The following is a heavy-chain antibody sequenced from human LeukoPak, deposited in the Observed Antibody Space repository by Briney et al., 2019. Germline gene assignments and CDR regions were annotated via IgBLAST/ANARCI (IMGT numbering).Heavy chain of an antibody. CDR2: ISGSGGST. J-gene: IGHJ4*02. V-gene: IGHV3-23*01. Sequence: GGSLRLSCAASGFTFSSYAMSWVRQAPGKGLEWVSAISGSGGSTYYADSVKGRFTISRDNSKNTLYLQMNSLRAEDTAVYYCAKPLNYYYDSSGYFDYWGQGTLVTVSP. D-gene: IGHD3-22*01. CDR1: GFTFSSYA. CDR3: AKPLNYYYDSSGYFDY.